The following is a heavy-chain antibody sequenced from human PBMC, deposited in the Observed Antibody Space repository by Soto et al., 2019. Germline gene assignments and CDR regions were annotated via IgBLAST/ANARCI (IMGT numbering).Heavy chain of an antibody. Sequence: QVHLQESGPGLLKPSQTLSLTCNVSGDSIGSGDFYWTWIRQSPGKGLEYIGYIYKSGRTYYNPSLKSRPIISLDPSRNQFFLSLNSVTAADTAIYYCARSLSASSGWFDPWGQGTLVTVSS. D-gene: IGHD6-6*01. V-gene: IGHV4-30-4*01. CDR3: ARSLSASSGWFDP. J-gene: IGHJ5*02. CDR1: GDSIGSGDFY. CDR2: IYKSGRT.